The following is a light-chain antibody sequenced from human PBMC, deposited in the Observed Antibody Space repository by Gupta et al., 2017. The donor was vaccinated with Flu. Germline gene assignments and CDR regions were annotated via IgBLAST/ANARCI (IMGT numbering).Light chain of an antibody. J-gene: IGKJ1*01. CDR1: QNIRRY. CDR2: GAS. CDR3: QQSYSRPWT. V-gene: IGKV1-39*01. Sequence: GDRVTITCRASQNIRRYLSWYQQKPGKAPKLLIYGASSLQSGVPSTFSGSGSGTDFTLTISSLQPEDFATYYCQQSYSRPWTCGQGTEVEIK.